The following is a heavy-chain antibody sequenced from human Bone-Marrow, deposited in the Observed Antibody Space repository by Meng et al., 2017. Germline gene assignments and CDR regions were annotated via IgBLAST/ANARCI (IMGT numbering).Heavy chain of an antibody. Sequence: VELVVLWWVLGRPVRSLLLSCRASGFPFGTHAMTWVRQPPGKGLEWISGISESGDSTSYAASVKGRFTISRDNSKDTVSLQLNNLRTEDTAIYYCAKRGYSSGPDYLDYWGQGTLVTVSS. D-gene: IGHD5-18*01. CDR3: AKRGYSSGPDYLDY. CDR2: ISESGDST. J-gene: IGHJ4*02. CDR1: GFPFGTHA. V-gene: IGHV3-23*04.